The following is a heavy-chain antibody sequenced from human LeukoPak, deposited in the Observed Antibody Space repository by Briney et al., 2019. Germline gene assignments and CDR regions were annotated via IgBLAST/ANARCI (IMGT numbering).Heavy chain of an antibody. CDR3: ARVTLHDYGDPGWFDAAYYFDY. J-gene: IGHJ4*02. D-gene: IGHD4-17*01. V-gene: IGHV1-18*01. CDR2: ISAYNGNT. CDR1: GYTFTSYG. Sequence: ASANVSCKASGYTFTSYGISWVRQAPGQGLEWMGWISAYNGNTNYAQKLQGRVTMTTDTSTSTAYMELRSLRSDDTAVYYCARVTLHDYGDPGWFDAAYYFDYWGQGTLVTVSS.